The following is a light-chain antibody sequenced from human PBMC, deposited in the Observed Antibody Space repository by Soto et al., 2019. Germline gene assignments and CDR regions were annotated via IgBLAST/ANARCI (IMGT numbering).Light chain of an antibody. Sequence: QPVLTQPASVSGSPGQSITISCTGTSSDVGGYNYVSWYQQHPGKAPKLMIYDVSNRPSGVSNRFSGSKSGNTASLTFSGLQAEDEADYYCSSYTSSSTLVFGGGTKLTVL. J-gene: IGLJ2*01. CDR1: SSDVGGYNY. CDR3: SSYTSSSTLV. V-gene: IGLV2-14*01. CDR2: DVS.